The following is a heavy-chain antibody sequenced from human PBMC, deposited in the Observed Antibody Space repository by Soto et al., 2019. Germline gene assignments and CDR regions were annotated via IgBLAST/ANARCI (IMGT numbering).Heavy chain of an antibody. CDR1: GYTFTRYA. V-gene: IGHV1-3*05. J-gene: IGHJ4*02. Sequence: QVQLVQSGAEEKKPGASVKVSCKASGYTFTRYAMHWVRQAPGQRLEWMGWINAGNGNTKYSQKFQGRVTITRDTSASTAYMDLSSLRSEDTAVYYCASAVAVPADFDYWGQGTLVTVSS. CDR2: INAGNGNT. D-gene: IGHD6-19*01. CDR3: ASAVAVPADFDY.